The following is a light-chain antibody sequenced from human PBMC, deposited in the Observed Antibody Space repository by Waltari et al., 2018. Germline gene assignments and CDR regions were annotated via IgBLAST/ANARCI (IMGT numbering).Light chain of an antibody. CDR2: EVS. Sequence: QSALTQPASVSGSVGTSITIACTGSNNAMGDQNLCPWYQQYPGKPPKLVIYEVSNRPSGVSNRFSASKSGTTASLTISGLQAEDEAEYFCSSYATRYMVLFGGGTRVTVL. CDR3: SSYATRYMVL. V-gene: IGLV2-14*01. J-gene: IGLJ2*01. CDR1: NNAMGDQNL.